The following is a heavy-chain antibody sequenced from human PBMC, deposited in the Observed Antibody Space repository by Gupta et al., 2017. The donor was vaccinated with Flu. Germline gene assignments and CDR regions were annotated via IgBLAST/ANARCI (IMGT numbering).Heavy chain of an antibody. Sequence: IRQPPGKGLEWIGSIYYSGSTYYNPSLKSRVTISVDTSKNQFSLKLSSVTAADTAVYYCASLDSSGWYGEDYWGQGTLVTVSS. J-gene: IGHJ4*02. D-gene: IGHD6-19*01. CDR3: ASLDSSGWYGEDY. V-gene: IGHV4-39*01. CDR2: IYYSGST.